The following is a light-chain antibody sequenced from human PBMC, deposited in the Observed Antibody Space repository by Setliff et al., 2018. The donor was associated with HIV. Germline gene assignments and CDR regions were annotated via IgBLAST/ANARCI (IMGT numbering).Light chain of an antibody. J-gene: IGLJ2*01. Sequence: NFMLTQPHSVSESPGKTLTISCTRRSGSIATNYVQWYQQRPGTSPTSIIYENTGRPSGVSDRFSGSIDTSSNSASLLIFGLRTEDEGDYYCQSYDSDNHVVFGGGTKVTV. CDR3: QSYDSDNHVV. V-gene: IGLV6-57*01. CDR1: SGSIATNY. CDR2: ENT.